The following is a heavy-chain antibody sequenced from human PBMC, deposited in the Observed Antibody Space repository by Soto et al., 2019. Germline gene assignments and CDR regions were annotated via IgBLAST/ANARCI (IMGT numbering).Heavy chain of an antibody. J-gene: IGHJ6*02. V-gene: IGHV4-31*03. CDR3: ARDLRIYDFWSGSRPYGMDV. D-gene: IGHD3-3*01. CDR2: IYYSGST. CDR1: GGSISSGGYY. Sequence: SEPLSLICTVSGGSISSGGYYWSWIRQHPGKGLEWIGYIYYSGSTYYNPSLKSRVTISVDTSKNQFSLKLSSVTAADTAVYYYARDLRIYDFWSGSRPYGMDVWGQGTTVTVSS.